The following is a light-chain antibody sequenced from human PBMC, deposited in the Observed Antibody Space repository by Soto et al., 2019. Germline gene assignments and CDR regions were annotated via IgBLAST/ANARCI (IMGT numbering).Light chain of an antibody. CDR2: KAS. CDR3: QQYNKWPRA. CDR1: QTISSW. V-gene: IGKV1-5*03. J-gene: IGKJ1*01. Sequence: IKMYLSPSTLSGSVGDRVTITCRASQTISSWLAWYQQKPGKAPKLLIYKASTLESGVPSSFSGSGSGTEFTLTISSLQPEDFAVYYCQQYNKWPRAFGQVSMADI.